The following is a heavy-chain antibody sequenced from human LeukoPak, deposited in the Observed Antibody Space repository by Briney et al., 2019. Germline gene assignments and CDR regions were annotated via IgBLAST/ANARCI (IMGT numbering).Heavy chain of an antibody. D-gene: IGHD3-16*01. CDR1: GLTFSNAW. CDR2: ISSSGTT. V-gene: IGHV4-59*12. J-gene: IGHJ4*02. CDR3: ARGSWAQGHY. Sequence: GSLRLSCVASGLTFSNAWMSWVRQPPGKGLEWIGSISSSGTTYYNPSLKSRVTISVDTFKNHFSLNLGSVTVADTAVYYCARGSWAQGHYWGQGTLVTVSS.